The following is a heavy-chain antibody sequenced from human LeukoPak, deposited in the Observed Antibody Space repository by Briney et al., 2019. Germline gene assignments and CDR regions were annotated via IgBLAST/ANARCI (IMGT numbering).Heavy chain of an antibody. V-gene: IGHV4-39*07. CDR1: GGSISSSSYY. CDR2: IYYSGST. CDR3: ARRGGSSYYYYMDV. J-gene: IGHJ6*03. D-gene: IGHD6-6*01. Sequence: SETLSLTCTVSGGSISSSSYYWGWIRQPPGKGLEWIGSIYYSGSTYYNPSLKSRVTISVDTSKNQFSLKLSSVTAADTAVYYCARRGGSSYYYYMDVWGKGTTVTVSS.